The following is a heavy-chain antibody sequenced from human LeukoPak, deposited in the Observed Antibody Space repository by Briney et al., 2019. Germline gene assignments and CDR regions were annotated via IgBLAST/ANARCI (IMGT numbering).Heavy chain of an antibody. CDR1: GFTFRSYW. J-gene: IGHJ3*02. V-gene: IGHV3-7*01. CDR3: ARRYFDWFLGAGGSLDI. Sequence: GGSLRLSCAGSGFTFRSYWMHWVRQAPGKGLEWVANIKQDGSEKYYVDSVKGRFTISRDNANDSVYLQMNSLRAEDTAVYYCARRYFDWFLGAGGSLDIWGQGIMVTVSS. D-gene: IGHD3-9*01. CDR2: IKQDGSEK.